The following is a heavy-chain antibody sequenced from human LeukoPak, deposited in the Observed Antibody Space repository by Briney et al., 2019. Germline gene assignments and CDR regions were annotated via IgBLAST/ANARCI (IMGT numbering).Heavy chain of an antibody. CDR2: INPSGGST. Sequence: ASVKVSCKASGYTFTSYYMHWVRQAPGRGLEWMGIINPSGGSTNYPQKFQGRVTMTRDTSTSTVYMELSSLRSEDTAVYYCARSHTSFDYWGQGTLVTVSS. CDR1: GYTFTSYY. J-gene: IGHJ4*02. CDR3: ARSHTSFDY. V-gene: IGHV1-46*01.